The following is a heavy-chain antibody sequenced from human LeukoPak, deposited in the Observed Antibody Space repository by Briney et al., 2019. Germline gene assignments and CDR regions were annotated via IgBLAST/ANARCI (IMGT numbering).Heavy chain of an antibody. CDR3: ARDQSGSGWYFRYYYYGMDV. D-gene: IGHD6-19*01. CDR1: GYTFTGYY. Sequence: ASVKVSCKASGYTFTGYYMHWVRQAPGQGLEWMGWINPNSGGTNYAQKFQGRVTMTRDTSISTAYMELSRLRSDDTAVYYCARDQSGSGWYFRYYYYGMDVWGQGTTVTVSS. J-gene: IGHJ6*02. CDR2: INPNSGGT. V-gene: IGHV1-2*02.